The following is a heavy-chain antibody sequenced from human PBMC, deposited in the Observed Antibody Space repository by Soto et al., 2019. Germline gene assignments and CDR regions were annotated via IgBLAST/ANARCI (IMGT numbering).Heavy chain of an antibody. D-gene: IGHD5-12*01. CDR2: ISYDGTYK. Sequence: PGGSLRLSCAASGFTFTNYGMHWVRQAPGKGLEWVAVISYDGTYKYYADSVKGRFTISRDNSKNTVFLQMNSLRAEDTAVYYCAKDPNTRDGYTTCPDYWGQGTLVTVSS. J-gene: IGHJ4*02. CDR3: AKDPNTRDGYTTCPDY. CDR1: GFTFTNYG. V-gene: IGHV3-30*18.